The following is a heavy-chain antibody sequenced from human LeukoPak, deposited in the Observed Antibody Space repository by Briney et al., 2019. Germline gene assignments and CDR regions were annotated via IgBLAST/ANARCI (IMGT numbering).Heavy chain of an antibody. Sequence: PGRALILSCAASGFTFISFCMHWVRQAPGRELEWVARILYDEKYYADSVKGRFTISRDKSKNTLYLQMNSLRAEDTAVYYCARDYGGPWDVWGQGTTVTVSS. V-gene: IGHV3-33*05. CDR2: ILYDEK. D-gene: IGHD4-23*01. J-gene: IGHJ6*02. CDR3: ARDYGGPWDV. CDR1: GFTFISFC.